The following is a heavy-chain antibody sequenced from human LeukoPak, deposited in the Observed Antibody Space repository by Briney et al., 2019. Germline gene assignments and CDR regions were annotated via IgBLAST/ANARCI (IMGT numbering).Heavy chain of an antibody. D-gene: IGHD6-13*01. V-gene: IGHV4-34*01. J-gene: IGHJ4*02. CDR3: ARVYSSSAGFYYFDY. Sequence: SETLSLTCAVYGGSFSGYYWSWIRQPPGKGLEWIGEINHSGSTNYNPSLKSRVTISVDTSKNQFSLKLSSVTAADTAVYYCARVYSSSAGFYYFDYWGQGTLVTVSS. CDR1: GGSFSGYY. CDR2: INHSGST.